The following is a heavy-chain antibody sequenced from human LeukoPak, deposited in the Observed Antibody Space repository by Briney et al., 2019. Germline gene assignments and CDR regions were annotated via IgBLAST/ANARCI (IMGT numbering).Heavy chain of an antibody. CDR2: IRYDGSNK. CDR1: VFTFSSYG. Sequence: PGGSLRLSCAASVFTFSSYGMHWVRQAPGKGLEWGAFIRYDGSNKYYADSVKGRFTLSRDNSKNPLYLQMNSLRAEDTAVYYCAKVAFLCSTSCYHYYMDVWGKGTTVTVSS. D-gene: IGHD2-2*01. J-gene: IGHJ6*03. CDR3: AKVAFLCSTSCYHYYMDV. V-gene: IGHV3-30*02.